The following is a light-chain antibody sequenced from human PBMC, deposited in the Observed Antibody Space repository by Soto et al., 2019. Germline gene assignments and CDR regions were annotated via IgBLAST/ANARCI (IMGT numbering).Light chain of an antibody. Sequence: QSALTQPASVSGSPGQSVTISCTGPRSDIGDSNFISWYQHSPGKAPRLLIYEVNNRPSGVPDRFSGSKSGNTASLTISGLQAEDEADYYCFSYAGSYTFYVFGTGTKVTVL. CDR3: FSYAGSYTFYV. CDR1: RSDIGDSNF. V-gene: IGLV2-11*01. CDR2: EVN. J-gene: IGLJ1*01.